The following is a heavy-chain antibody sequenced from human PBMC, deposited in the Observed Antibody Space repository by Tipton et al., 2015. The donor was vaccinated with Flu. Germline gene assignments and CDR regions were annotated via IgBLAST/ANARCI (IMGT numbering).Heavy chain of an antibody. V-gene: IGHV4-59*08. J-gene: IGHJ4*02. Sequence: TLSLTCTVSGGSISSYYWSWIRQPPGKGLGWIGYIYYSGSTNYNPSLKSRVTISVDTSKNQFSLKLSSVTAADTAVYYCARHYIVWGSYPLPYYFDYWGQGTLVTVSS. CDR3: ARHYIVWGSYPLPYYFDY. CDR1: GGSISSYY. CDR2: IYYSGST. D-gene: IGHD3-16*02.